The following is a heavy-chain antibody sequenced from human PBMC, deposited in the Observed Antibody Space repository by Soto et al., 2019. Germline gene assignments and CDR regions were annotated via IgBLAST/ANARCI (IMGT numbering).Heavy chain of an antibody. CDR2: IFPRDVDV. D-gene: IGHD2-2*01. J-gene: IGHJ5*01. Sequence: GESLKTSCQTSGFTFTNYWIGWVRQMPGGGLEWLGLIFPRDVDVRYSPSFEGQVTISADRSTATAFLQWRSLEDSDRALYFCARRVSLLQPIDSWGQGTPVTVSS. V-gene: IGHV5-51*01. CDR1: GFTFTNYW. CDR3: ARRVSLLQPIDS.